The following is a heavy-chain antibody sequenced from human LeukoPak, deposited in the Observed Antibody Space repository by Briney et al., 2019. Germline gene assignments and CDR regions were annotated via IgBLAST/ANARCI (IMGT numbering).Heavy chain of an antibody. CDR3: ARGGCRPET. D-gene: IGHD6-19*01. CDR2: IYYSGST. V-gene: IGHV4-59*01. Sequence: SETLSLTRTVSGGALSNFYRCWIRQPPGKGLEWIAFIYYSGSTSYNPSLKSRVTMSVDTSKNQVSLSLNSVTAADTAVYYCARGGCRPETWGQGTLVTVSS. J-gene: IGHJ5*02. CDR1: GGALSNFY.